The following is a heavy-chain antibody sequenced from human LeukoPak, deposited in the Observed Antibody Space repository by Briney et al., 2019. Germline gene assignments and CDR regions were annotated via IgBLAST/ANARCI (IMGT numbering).Heavy chain of an antibody. Sequence: GGFLRLSCAASGFTFSSYVMNWVRQAPGKGLEWVSVISGGGGSAYYADSVKGRFTISRDNSKNTLYLQMNSLRAEDTAVYYCAKGGKTLAGQFDYWGQGTLVTVSS. CDR3: AKGGKTLAGQFDY. CDR1: GFTFSSYV. D-gene: IGHD6-19*01. CDR2: ISGGGGSA. J-gene: IGHJ4*02. V-gene: IGHV3-23*01.